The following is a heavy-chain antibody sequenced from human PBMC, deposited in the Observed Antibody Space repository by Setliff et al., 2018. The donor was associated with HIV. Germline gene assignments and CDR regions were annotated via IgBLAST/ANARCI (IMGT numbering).Heavy chain of an antibody. CDR1: GGSASNSRYY. CDR3: ARLSLTRNWFDP. J-gene: IGHJ5*02. D-gene: IGHD7-27*01. V-gene: IGHV4-39*07. CDR2: IYQSGRT. Sequence: SETLSLTCTVSGGSASNSRYYWAWIRQPPGKGLEYIGSIYQSGRTYYNPSLKSRLTISVDTSKNQFSLKLSSVTAADTAVYYCARLSLTRNWFDPWGQGTLVTVSS.